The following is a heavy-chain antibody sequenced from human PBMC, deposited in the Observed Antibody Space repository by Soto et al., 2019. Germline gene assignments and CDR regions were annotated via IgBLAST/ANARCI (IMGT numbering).Heavy chain of an antibody. D-gene: IGHD3-22*01. CDR2: LYSSGST. CDR1: GFTFTGND. V-gene: IGHV3-53*01. CDR3: AARPLLPGAP. J-gene: IGHJ3*01. Sequence: EVQLVESGGGLIQPRGSLRLSCAASGFTFTGNDMNWVRQAPGKGLEWVSLLYSSGSTYYADSVKGRFTISRDNSNNTLYLQMSSLRAEDTAVYYCAARPLLPGAPWGQGTMVTVSS.